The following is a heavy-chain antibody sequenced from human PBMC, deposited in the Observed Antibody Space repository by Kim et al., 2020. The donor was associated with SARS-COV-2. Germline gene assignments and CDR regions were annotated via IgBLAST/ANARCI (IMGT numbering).Heavy chain of an antibody. CDR3: AADTAMVKYYYYYYGMDV. D-gene: IGHD5-18*01. CDR1: GFTFSSYS. CDR2: ISSSSSYI. J-gene: IGHJ6*02. Sequence: GGSLRLSCAASGFTFSSYSMNWVRQAPGKGLEWVSSISSSSSYIYYADSVKGRFTISRDNAKNSLYLQMNSLRAEDTAVYYCAADTAMVKYYYYYYGMDVWGQGTTVTVSS. V-gene: IGHV3-21*01.